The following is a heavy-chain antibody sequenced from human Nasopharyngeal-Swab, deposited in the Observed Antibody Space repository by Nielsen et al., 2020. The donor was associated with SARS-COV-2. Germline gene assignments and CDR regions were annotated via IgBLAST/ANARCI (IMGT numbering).Heavy chain of an antibody. CDR2: INHSGST. V-gene: IGHV4-34*01. Sequence: SETLSLTCAVYGGSFSGYCWSWIRQPPGKGLEWIGEINHSGSTNYNPSLKSRVTISVDTSKNQFSLKLSSVTAADTAVYYCARGEYSSGWGYYYYYGMDVWGQGTTVTVSS. D-gene: IGHD6-19*01. CDR3: ARGEYSSGWGYYYYYGMDV. CDR1: GGSFSGYC. J-gene: IGHJ6*02.